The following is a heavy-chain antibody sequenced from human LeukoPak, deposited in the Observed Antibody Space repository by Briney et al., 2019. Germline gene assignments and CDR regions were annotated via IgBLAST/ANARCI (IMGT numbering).Heavy chain of an antibody. CDR3: ASTRRAAVAGRFDS. CDR2: IYHSGNT. CDR1: GASMSSNY. Sequence: SETLSLTCNVSGASMSSNYWSWIRQPPGKGLEWIGYIYHSGNTNYSPSLESRVTMSIDESKNQFSLRVHFVSAADTAVYYCASTRRAAVAGRFDSWGQGTLVTVSS. V-gene: IGHV4-4*09. D-gene: IGHD6-19*01. J-gene: IGHJ4*02.